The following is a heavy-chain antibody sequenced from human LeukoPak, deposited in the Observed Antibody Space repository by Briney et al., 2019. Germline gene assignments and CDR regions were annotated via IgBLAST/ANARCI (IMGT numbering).Heavy chain of an antibody. Sequence: KPGGSLRLSCAASGFTFSSYWMSWVRQAPGKGLEWVSYISSSSSYTNYADSVKGRFTISRDNAKNSLYLQMNSLRAEDTAVYYCARSHYGETDLDYWGQGTLVTVSS. V-gene: IGHV3-21*05. J-gene: IGHJ4*02. CDR2: ISSSSSYT. D-gene: IGHD4-17*01. CDR1: GFTFSSYW. CDR3: ARSHYGETDLDY.